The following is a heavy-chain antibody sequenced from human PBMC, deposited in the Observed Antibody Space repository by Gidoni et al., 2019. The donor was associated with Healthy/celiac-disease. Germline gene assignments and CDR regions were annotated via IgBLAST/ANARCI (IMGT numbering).Heavy chain of an antibody. V-gene: IGHV4-34*01. J-gene: IGHJ6*02. D-gene: IGHD2-21*02. CDR3: ARARRTYCGGDCYSRYYGMDV. Sequence: QVQLQQWGAGLLKPSETLSLTCAVYGRSFSGYYSSWIRQPPGKGLKWIGEINHSGSTNYNPSLKSRVTISVDTSKNQFSLKLSSVTAADTAVYYCARARRTYCGGDCYSRYYGMDVWGQGTTVTVSS. CDR1: GRSFSGYY. CDR2: INHSGST.